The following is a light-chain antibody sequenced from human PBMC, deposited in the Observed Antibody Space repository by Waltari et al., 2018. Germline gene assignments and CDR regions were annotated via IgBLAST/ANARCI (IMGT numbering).Light chain of an antibody. Sequence: QSALTQPASVSGSPGQSITISCPGTSSDVGGYNYVSLYQQHPGKAPKLMIYEVSNRPSGVSNRFSGYKSGNTASLTISGLQAEDEADYYCSSYTSSSTLGVFGGGTKLTVL. J-gene: IGLJ2*01. CDR2: EVS. V-gene: IGLV2-14*01. CDR1: SSDVGGYNY. CDR3: SSYTSSSTLGV.